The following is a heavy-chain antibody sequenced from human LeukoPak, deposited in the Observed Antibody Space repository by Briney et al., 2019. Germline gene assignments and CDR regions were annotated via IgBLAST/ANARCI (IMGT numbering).Heavy chain of an antibody. CDR3: SRDWQLVD. V-gene: IGHV4-30-4*01. J-gene: IGHJ4*02. CDR2: VHYSGTT. D-gene: IGHD1-1*01. CDR1: ADSIKCYY. Sequence: SETLSLTCTLWADSIKCYYWRWLRQPLGKGLEWIGNVHYSGTTSYNSSLTSRLSMSVDRSKNQFSLRLSSVTAADTAVYYCSRDWQLVDWGQGTLVTVSS.